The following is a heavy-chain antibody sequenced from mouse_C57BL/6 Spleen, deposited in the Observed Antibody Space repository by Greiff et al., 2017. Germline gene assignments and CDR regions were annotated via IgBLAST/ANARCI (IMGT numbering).Heavy chain of an antibody. CDR1: GYTFTSYW. D-gene: IGHD1-1*01. V-gene: IGHV1-64*01. CDR2: IHPNSGST. J-gene: IGHJ2*01. Sequence: QVQLQQPGAELVRPGASVKLSCKASGYTFTSYWMHWVKQRPGQGLEWIGMIHPNSGSTNYNEKFKSKATLTVDKSSSTAYMQLSSLTSEDSAVYYCARSGTTVVDNYWGQGTTLTVSS. CDR3: ARSGTTVVDNY.